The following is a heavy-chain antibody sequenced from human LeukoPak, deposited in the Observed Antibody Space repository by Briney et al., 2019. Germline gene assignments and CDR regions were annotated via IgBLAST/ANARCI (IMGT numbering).Heavy chain of an antibody. V-gene: IGHV4-38-2*01. CDR3: ARTGTGYYFDN. CDR1: GYSISSGYY. CDR2: IYYSGGT. J-gene: IGHJ4*02. Sequence: SETLSLTCAVSGYSISSGYYWGWIRQPPGRGLEWIGTIYYSGGTYHNPSLKSRVTISVDTSKNQFSLRLRSVTAADTAVYHCARTGTGYYFDNWGQGTLVTVSS. D-gene: IGHD1-7*01.